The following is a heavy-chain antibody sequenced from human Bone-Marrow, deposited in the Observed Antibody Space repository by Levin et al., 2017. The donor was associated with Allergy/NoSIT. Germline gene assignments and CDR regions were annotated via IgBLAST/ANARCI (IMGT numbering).Heavy chain of an antibody. CDR1: GYSFTSYW. Sequence: GESLKISCKGSGYSFTSYWIGWVRQMPGKGLEWMGIIYPGDSDTRYSPSFQGQVTISADKSISTAYLQWSSLKASDTAMYYCARHGRYCTNGVCYYYYYGMDVWGQGTTVTVSS. CDR3: ARHGRYCTNGVCYYYYYGMDV. CDR2: IYPGDSDT. D-gene: IGHD2-8*01. V-gene: IGHV5-51*01. J-gene: IGHJ6*02.